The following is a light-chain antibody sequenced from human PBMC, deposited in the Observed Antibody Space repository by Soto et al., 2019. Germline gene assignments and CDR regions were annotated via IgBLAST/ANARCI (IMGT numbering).Light chain of an antibody. J-gene: IGLJ1*01. CDR3: SSYTSTSTPFV. CDR1: SSDVGGYNY. V-gene: IGLV2-14*01. CDR2: HVS. Sequence: QSALTQPASVSGSPGQSITISCTGTSSDVGGYNYVSWFQQLPGKAPKLMIYHVSNRPSGVSNRFSGSKSGNTASLTISGLQAEDEADYYCSSYTSTSTPFVFGTGTKLTVL.